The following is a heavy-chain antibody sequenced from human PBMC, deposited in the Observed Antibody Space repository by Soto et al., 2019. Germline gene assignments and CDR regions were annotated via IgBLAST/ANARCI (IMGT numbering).Heavy chain of an antibody. CDR1: GFTFSSYA. J-gene: IGHJ4*02. CDR3: AKFGMATTKRSPPYYIDY. CDR2: ISGSGGGT. D-gene: IGHD1-1*01. Sequence: GGSMRLSCAASGFTFSSYAMSWVRQDTGKGLEWVSSISGSGGGTYYADSVKGRFTFSRDNSKNTLYLQMNSLRAEDTAVYYCAKFGMATTKRSPPYYIDYWGQGALVTVSS. V-gene: IGHV3-23*01.